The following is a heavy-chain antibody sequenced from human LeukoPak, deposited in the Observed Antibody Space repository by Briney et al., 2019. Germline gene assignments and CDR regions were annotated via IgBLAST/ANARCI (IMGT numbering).Heavy chain of an antibody. CDR1: GFTFSSYS. V-gene: IGHV3-21*04. J-gene: IGHJ4*02. CDR2: ISSSSSYI. Sequence: GGSLRLSCAAPGFTFSSYSMNWVRQAPGKGLEWVSSISSSSSYIYYADSVKGRFTISRDNSKNTLYLQMNSLRAEDTAAYYCAKDRSLQNFDYWGQGTLVTVSS. CDR3: AKDRSLQNFDY.